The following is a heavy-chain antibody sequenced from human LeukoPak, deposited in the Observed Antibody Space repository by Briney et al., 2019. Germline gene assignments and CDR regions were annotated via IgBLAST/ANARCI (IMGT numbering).Heavy chain of an antibody. V-gene: IGHV1-24*01. CDR3: ATDYYDSSGPTGY. J-gene: IGHJ4*02. CDR2: FDPEDGET. Sequence: ASVKVSCKVSGYTLTELSMHLVRQAPGKGLELMGGFDPEDGETIYAQKFQGRVTMTEDTSTDTAYMELSSLRSEDTPVYYCATDYYDSSGPTGYWGQGTLVTVSS. D-gene: IGHD3-22*01. CDR1: GYTLTELS.